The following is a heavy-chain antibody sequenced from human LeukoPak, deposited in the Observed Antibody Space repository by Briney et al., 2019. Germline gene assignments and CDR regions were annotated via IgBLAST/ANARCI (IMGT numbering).Heavy chain of an antibody. CDR2: IYYSGST. J-gene: IGHJ4*02. CDR3: ASQSGRRSREPNYYDYVWGSYRPTDFDY. D-gene: IGHD3-16*02. V-gene: IGHV4-59*12. Sequence: SETLSLTCTVSGGSISSYYWSWIRQPPGKGLEWIGYIYYSGSTYYNPSLKSRVTISVDTSKNQFSLKLSSVTAADTAVYYCASQSGRRSREPNYYDYVWGSYRPTDFDYWGQGTLVTVSS. CDR1: GGSISSYY.